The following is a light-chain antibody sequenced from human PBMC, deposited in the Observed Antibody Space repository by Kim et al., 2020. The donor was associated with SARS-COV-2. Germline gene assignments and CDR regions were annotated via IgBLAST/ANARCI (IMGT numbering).Light chain of an antibody. CDR3: TTHANNNYI. J-gene: IGLJ1*01. Sequence: SGHISCSATSSDFGGEGGNTYVSWYQHHPGKAPKLIIDEVTKRPAGVHSRFSGSKSGNTASLTVSGLQAEDEADYYCTTHANNNYIFGTGTKVTVL. CDR1: SSDFGGEGGNTY. V-gene: IGLV2-8*01. CDR2: EVT.